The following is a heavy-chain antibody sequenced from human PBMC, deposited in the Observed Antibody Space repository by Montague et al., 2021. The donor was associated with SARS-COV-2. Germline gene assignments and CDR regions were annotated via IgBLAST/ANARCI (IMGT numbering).Heavy chain of an antibody. D-gene: IGHD6-13*01. V-gene: IGHV3-30*04. J-gene: IGHJ4*02. CDR2: ISYDGSDK. CDR1: GFTFSSFA. Sequence: SLRLSCAASGFTFSSFAVHWVRQAPGTGLEWVAVISYDGSDKYYVDSVEGRFTISGDNSKNTLYLQMNSLRAEDTAVYYCARDVYSSSWFARPDNWGQGTLVTVSS. CDR3: ARDVYSSSWFARPDN.